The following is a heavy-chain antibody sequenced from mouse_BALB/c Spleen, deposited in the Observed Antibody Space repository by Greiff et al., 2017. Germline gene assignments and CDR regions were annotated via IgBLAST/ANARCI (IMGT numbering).Heavy chain of an antibody. V-gene: IGHV1S135*01. CDR1: GYSFTSYY. CDR3: ARYDAYYYAMDY. D-gene: IGHD2-14*01. J-gene: IGHJ4*01. Sequence: EVQLQQSGPELMKPGASVKISCKASGYSFTSYYMHWVKQSHGKSLEWIGYIDPFNGGTSYNQKFKGKATLTVDKSSSTAYMHLSSLTSEDSAVYYCARYDAYYYAMDYWGQGTSVTVSS. CDR2: IDPFNGGT.